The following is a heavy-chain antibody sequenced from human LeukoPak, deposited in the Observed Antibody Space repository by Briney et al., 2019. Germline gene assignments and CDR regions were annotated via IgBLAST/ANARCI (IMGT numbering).Heavy chain of an antibody. CDR2: IYYSGST. J-gene: IGHJ4*02. CDR3: ARDGIAVAGVGY. D-gene: IGHD6-19*01. Sequence: SETLSLTCTVSGGSISSSSYYWGWIRQPPGKGLEWIGSIYYSGSTYYNPSLMSRVTISVDTSKNQFSLKLSSVTAADTAVYYCARDGIAVAGVGYWGQGTLVTVSS. V-gene: IGHV4-39*01. CDR1: GGSISSSSYY.